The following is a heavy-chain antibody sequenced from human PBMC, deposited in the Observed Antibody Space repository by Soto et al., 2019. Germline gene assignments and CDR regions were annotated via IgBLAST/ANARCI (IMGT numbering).Heavy chain of an antibody. V-gene: IGHV1-69*12. J-gene: IGHJ6*02. Sequence: QVQLVQSGAEVKQPGSSVKVSCKASGGTFSSYAISWVRQAPGQGLEWMGGIIPIFGTADYAQKFQGRVTITADESTSTAYVELSSLRSEDPAVYYCAKNPENYYYGMDVWGQGTTVTVSS. CDR2: IIPIFGTA. CDR1: GGTFSSYA. CDR3: AKNPENYYYGMDV.